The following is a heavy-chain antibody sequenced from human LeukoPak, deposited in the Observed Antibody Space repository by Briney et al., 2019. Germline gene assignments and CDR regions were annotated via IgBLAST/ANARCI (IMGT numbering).Heavy chain of an antibody. Sequence: SETLSLTCTVSGGSISSYYWSWIRQPPGKGLEWIGYIYYSGSTNYNPSLKSRVTISVDTSKNQFSLKLSSVTAAATAVYYCARDLMAAARGYDAFDIWGQGTMVTVSS. V-gene: IGHV4-59*01. CDR2: IYYSGST. J-gene: IGHJ3*02. CDR1: GGSISSYY. D-gene: IGHD6-13*01. CDR3: ARDLMAAARGYDAFDI.